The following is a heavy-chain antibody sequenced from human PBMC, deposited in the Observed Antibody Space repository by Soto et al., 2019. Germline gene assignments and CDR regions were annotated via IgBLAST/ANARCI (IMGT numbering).Heavy chain of an antibody. CDR2: ISPK. D-gene: IGHD1-1*01. CDR1: GSSFRTYG. CDR3: ARDDAFGNENAFDL. J-gene: IGHJ3*01. V-gene: IGHV3-33*01. Sequence: QVQLVESGGGLVQPGTSLRLSCAVSGSSFRTYGFHWVRQPPGKGLEWVAVISPKGHSDSVEGRFTISRDNSKDTLYLQMNNLRAEDTAVYYCARDDAFGNENAFDLWGQGTMVTVSS.